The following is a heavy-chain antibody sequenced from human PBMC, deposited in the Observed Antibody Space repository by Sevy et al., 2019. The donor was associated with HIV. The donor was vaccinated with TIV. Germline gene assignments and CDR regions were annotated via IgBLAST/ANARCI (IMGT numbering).Heavy chain of an antibody. CDR2: INSDGSGT. J-gene: IGHJ6*02. CDR1: GFTFSSYW. D-gene: IGHD3-3*01. Sequence: GRSLRLSCAASGFTFSSYWMHWVRQAPGKGMVWVSRINSDGSGTSYADSVKGRFTISRDNAKNTLYLQMNSLRAEDTAVYYCARDFWSAQRGMDVWGQGTTVTVSS. CDR3: ARDFWSAQRGMDV. V-gene: IGHV3-74*01.